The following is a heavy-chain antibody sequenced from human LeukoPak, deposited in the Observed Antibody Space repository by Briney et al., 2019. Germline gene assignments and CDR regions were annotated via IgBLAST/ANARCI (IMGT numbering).Heavy chain of an antibody. CDR1: GGSISSSSYY. CDR2: IYYSGST. J-gene: IGHJ3*02. Sequence: SETLSLTCTVSGGSISSSSYYWGWIRQPPGKGLERIGSIYYSGSTYYNPSLKSRVTISVDTSKNQFSLKLSSVTAADTAVYYCAGRARGALRSAFDIWGQGTMVTVSS. D-gene: IGHD3-10*01. CDR3: AGRARGALRSAFDI. V-gene: IGHV4-39*01.